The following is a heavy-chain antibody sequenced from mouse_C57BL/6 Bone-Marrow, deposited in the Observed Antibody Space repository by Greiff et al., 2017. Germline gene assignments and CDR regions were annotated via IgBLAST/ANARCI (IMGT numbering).Heavy chain of an antibody. Sequence: QVQLQQSGAELVKPGASVKISCKASGYAFSSYWMNWVKQRPGQGLEWIGQIYPGDGDTNYNGKFKGKATLTADKSSSTAYMQLSSLTSEDTAVYFCARSSPRYWYFDVWGTGTTVTVSS. CDR1: GYAFSSYW. CDR3: ARSSPRYWYFDV. J-gene: IGHJ1*03. D-gene: IGHD6-1*01. V-gene: IGHV1-80*01. CDR2: IYPGDGDT.